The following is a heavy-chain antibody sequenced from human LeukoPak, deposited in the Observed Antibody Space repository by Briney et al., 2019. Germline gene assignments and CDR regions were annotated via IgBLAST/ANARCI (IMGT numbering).Heavy chain of an antibody. J-gene: IGHJ4*02. D-gene: IGHD5-24*01. CDR3: ATDPDGYSLNY. CDR1: GGSISSSSYY. Sequence: PSETLSLTCTVSGGSISSSSYYWGWIRQPPGKGLEWIGSIYYSGSTYYNPSLKSRVTISVDTSKNQFSLKLSSVTAADTAVYYCATDPDGYSLNYWGQGTLVTVSS. V-gene: IGHV4-39*02. CDR2: IYYSGST.